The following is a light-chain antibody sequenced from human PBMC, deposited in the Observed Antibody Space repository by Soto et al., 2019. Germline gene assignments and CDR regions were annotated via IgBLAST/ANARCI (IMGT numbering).Light chain of an antibody. V-gene: IGKV1-27*01. CDR2: AAS. J-gene: IGKJ3*01. CDR3: QNYNSAPLT. Sequence: DIQMTQSPSSLSASVGDTVTITCRASQGISNSLDWFQQKPGRVPQFLIYAASTLQPGVPPRFSGSGSGTDFTLTISSLQPEDVATYDCQNYNSAPLTFGPGTRVEIK. CDR1: QGISNS.